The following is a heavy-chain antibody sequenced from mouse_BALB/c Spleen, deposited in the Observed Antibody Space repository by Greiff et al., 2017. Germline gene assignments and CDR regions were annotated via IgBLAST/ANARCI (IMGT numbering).Heavy chain of an antibody. D-gene: IGHD2-1*01. V-gene: IGHV5-17*02. CDR1: GFTFSSFG. Sequence: EVQRVESGGGLVQPGGSRKLSCAASGFTFSSFGMHWVRQAPEKGLEWVAYISSGSSTIYYADTVKGRFTISRDNPKNTLFLQMTSLRSEDTAMYYCARSGGNYDWYFDVWGAGTTVTVSS. J-gene: IGHJ1*01. CDR3: ARSGGNYDWYFDV. CDR2: ISSGSSTI.